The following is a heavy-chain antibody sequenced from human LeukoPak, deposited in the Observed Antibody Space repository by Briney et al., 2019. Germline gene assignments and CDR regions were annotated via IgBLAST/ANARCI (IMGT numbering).Heavy chain of an antibody. Sequence: GESLKISCKGSGYSFTSYWIGWVRQMPGKGLEWMGIIYPGDSDTRYSPSFQGQVTISADKSISTAYLQWSSLKASDTAMYYCARGGYYYDSSGCGLTSFDYWGQGTLVTVSS. D-gene: IGHD3-22*01. CDR3: ARGGYYYDSSGCGLTSFDY. CDR2: IYPGDSDT. V-gene: IGHV5-51*01. J-gene: IGHJ4*02. CDR1: GYSFTSYW.